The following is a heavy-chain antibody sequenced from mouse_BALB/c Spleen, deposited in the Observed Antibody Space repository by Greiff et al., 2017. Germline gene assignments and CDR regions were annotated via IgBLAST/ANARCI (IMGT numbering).Heavy chain of an antibody. CDR3: ARDPLSTMISAMDY. CDR1: GFSLTSYG. V-gene: IGHV2-9*02. D-gene: IGHD2-4*01. J-gene: IGHJ4*01. Sequence: VHLVESGPGLVAPSQSLSITCTVSGFSLTSYGVHWVRQPPGKGLEWLGVIWAGGSTNYNSALMSRLSISKDNSKSQVFLKMNSLQTDDTAMYYCARDPLSTMISAMDYWGQGTSVTVSS. CDR2: IWAGGST.